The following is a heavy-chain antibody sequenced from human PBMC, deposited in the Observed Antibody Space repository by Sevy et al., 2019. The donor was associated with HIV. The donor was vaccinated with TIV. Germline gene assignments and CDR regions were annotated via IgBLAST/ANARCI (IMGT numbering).Heavy chain of an antibody. CDR3: AKDPPSYDFWSGPPTGMDV. J-gene: IGHJ6*04. Sequence: GGSLRLSCAASGFTFSSYAMSWVRQAPGEGLEWVSAISGSGGSTYYADSVKGRFTISRDNSKNTLYLQMNSLRAEDTAVYYCAKDPPSYDFWSGPPTGMDVWGKGTTVTVSS. D-gene: IGHD3-3*01. CDR1: GFTFSSYA. V-gene: IGHV3-23*01. CDR2: ISGSGGST.